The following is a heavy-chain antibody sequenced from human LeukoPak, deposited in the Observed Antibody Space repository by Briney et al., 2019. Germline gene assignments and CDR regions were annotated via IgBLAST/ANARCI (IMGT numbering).Heavy chain of an antibody. Sequence: GGSLRLSCATSGFTFSSYSMNWVRQAPGKGLEWVAFIRYDGSNKYYADSVKGRFTISRDNSKTTLYLQMDSLRGDDAAVYYCAKAVGSISWSFDYWGQGTLVTVSS. J-gene: IGHJ4*02. CDR3: AKAVGSISWSFDY. D-gene: IGHD6-13*01. CDR1: GFTFSSYS. V-gene: IGHV3-30*02. CDR2: IRYDGSNK.